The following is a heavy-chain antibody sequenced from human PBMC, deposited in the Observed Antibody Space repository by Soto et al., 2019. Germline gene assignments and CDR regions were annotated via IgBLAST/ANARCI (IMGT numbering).Heavy chain of an antibody. J-gene: IGHJ6*02. V-gene: IGHV4-59*08. CDR1: SGPCRSYN. CDR2: VYYTGDT. CDR3: VVQVIDYPHTHADG. Sequence: QVQLQQSGPRLVKPSETLSLTCTVSSGPCRSYNWGWIRQSPRRGLEWIGYVYYTGDTANNPSLTSRVTISADTYTNIASLILSSVAAADTAVYYCVVQVIDYPHTHADGWGQGTTGSVSS. D-gene: IGHD2-21*01.